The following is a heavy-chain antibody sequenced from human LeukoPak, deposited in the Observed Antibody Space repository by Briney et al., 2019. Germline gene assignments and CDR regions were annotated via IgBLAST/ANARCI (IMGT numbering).Heavy chain of an antibody. CDR3: ARDLGQYYDTSDNWFDP. Sequence: PGGSLSLSCAASGFTFSNYWMLWVRHAPGKGLVWVSRINSDGINTSYADSVRGRLTISRDNAKNTRNLQMNSLKAEDTAVNYCARDLGQYYDTSDNWFDPWGQGTLVTVSS. J-gene: IGHJ5*02. CDR2: INSDGINT. V-gene: IGHV3-74*01. CDR1: GFTFSNYW. D-gene: IGHD3-22*01.